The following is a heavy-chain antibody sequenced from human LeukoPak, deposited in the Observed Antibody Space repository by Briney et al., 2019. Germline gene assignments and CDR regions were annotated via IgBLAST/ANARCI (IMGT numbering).Heavy chain of an antibody. V-gene: IGHV1-69*02. CDR2: IIPILGIA. D-gene: IGHD2-2*02. CDR3: AREPSRYCSSTSCYTSDRGMDV. Sequence: GASVKVSCKASGGTSSSYTISWVRQAPGQGLEWMGRIIPILGIANYAQKFQDRVTITADKSTSTAYMELSSLRSEDTAVYYCAREPSRYCSSTSCYTSDRGMDVWGQGTTVTVSS. J-gene: IGHJ6*02. CDR1: GGTSSSYT.